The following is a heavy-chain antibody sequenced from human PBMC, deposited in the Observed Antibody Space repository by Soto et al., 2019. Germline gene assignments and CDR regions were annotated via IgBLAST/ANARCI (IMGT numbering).Heavy chain of an antibody. CDR3: ARDGLLFSGPYRPSRFDY. V-gene: IGHV3-7*03. J-gene: IGHJ4*02. CDR2: IKHDTSEA. D-gene: IGHD3-16*02. Sequence: GGSLRLSCAASGFKFSDFWMSWVRQAPGKGLEWVGNIKHDTSEAHYADSVKGRFTITRDNIKNFLFLQMNGLRSDDTASYYCARDGLLFSGPYRPSRFDYWGLGTLVTV. CDR1: GFKFSDFW.